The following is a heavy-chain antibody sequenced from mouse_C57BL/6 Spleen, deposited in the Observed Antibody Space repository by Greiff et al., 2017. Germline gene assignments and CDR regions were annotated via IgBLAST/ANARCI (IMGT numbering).Heavy chain of an antibody. V-gene: IGHV1-42*01. CDR1: GYSFTGYY. Sequence: VQLQQSGPELGKPGASVKISCKASGYSFTGYYMNWVKQSPEKSLEWIGEINPSTGGTTYNQKFKAKATLTVDKSSSTAYMQLKSLTSEDSAVYYCARRADYWGQGTSVTVSS. CDR3: ARRADY. CDR2: INPSTGGT. J-gene: IGHJ4*01.